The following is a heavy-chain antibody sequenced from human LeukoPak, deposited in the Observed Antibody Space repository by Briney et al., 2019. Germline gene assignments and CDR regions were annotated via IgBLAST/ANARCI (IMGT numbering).Heavy chain of an antibody. J-gene: IGHJ4*02. Sequence: ASVKVSCKASGYTFTSYDINWVRQATGQGLEWMGWMNPNSGNTGYTQKFQGRVTMTRNTSISTAYMELSSLRSEDTAVYYCASADANDYGDYVPFDYWGQGTLVTVSS. CDR3: ASADANDYGDYVPFDY. CDR2: MNPNSGNT. D-gene: IGHD4-17*01. CDR1: GYTFTSYD. V-gene: IGHV1-8*01.